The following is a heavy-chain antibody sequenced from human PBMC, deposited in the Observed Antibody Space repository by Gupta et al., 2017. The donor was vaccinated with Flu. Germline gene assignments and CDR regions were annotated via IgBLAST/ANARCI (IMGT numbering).Heavy chain of an antibody. J-gene: IGHJ6*03. Sequence: QVQLQESGPGLVKPSETLSLTCTVSGGSMSPYFWSWIRQPPGKRLEWIGYIYYSGSADYNPSLKSRVTMSIDTSKNQFSLKLKSVTAADTAVYFCARDFRFYNSSAYTSYYYNYMDVWGKGTTVTVSS. CDR3: ARDFRFYNSSAYTSYYYNYMDV. D-gene: IGHD3-22*01. V-gene: IGHV4-59*01. CDR2: IYYSGSA. CDR1: GGSMSPYF.